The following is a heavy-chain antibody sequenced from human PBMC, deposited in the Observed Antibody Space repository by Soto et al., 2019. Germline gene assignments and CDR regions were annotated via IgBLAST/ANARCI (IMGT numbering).Heavy chain of an antibody. Sequence: GGSLRLSCAASGFTFDDYTMHWVRQAPGKGLEWVSLISWDGGSTYYADSVKGRFTISRDNSKNSLYLQMNSLRTEDTALYYCAKDILRFGELPGAPLDYWGQGTLVTVSS. V-gene: IGHV3-43*01. CDR1: GFTFDDYT. J-gene: IGHJ4*02. D-gene: IGHD3-10*01. CDR3: AKDILRFGELPGAPLDY. CDR2: ISWDGGST.